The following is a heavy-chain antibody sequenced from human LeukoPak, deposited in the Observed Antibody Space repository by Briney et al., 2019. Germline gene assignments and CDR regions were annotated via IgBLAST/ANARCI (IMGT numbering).Heavy chain of an antibody. Sequence: SETLSLTCAVYGGSFSGYYWSWIRQPPGKGLEWIGEINHSGSTNYNSSLKSRVTISVDTSKNQFSLKLSSVTAADTAVYYCARQGGCSGGSCLTDFDYWGQGTLVTVSS. CDR2: INHSGST. CDR3: ARQGGCSGGSCLTDFDY. D-gene: IGHD2-15*01. J-gene: IGHJ4*02. CDR1: GGSFSGYY. V-gene: IGHV4-34*01.